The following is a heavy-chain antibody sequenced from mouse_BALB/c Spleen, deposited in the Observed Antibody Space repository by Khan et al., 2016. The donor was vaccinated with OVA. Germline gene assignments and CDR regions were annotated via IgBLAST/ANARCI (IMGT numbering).Heavy chain of an antibody. V-gene: IGHV2-6*02. J-gene: IGHJ4*01. CDR2: IWSDGFT. CDR1: GFSLTSYG. D-gene: IGHD1-1*01. CDR3: ARGIYYFGSRYMDY. Sequence: QVQLKESGPGLVAPSQSLSITCTVSGFSLTSYGVHWVRQPPGKGLEWLVVIWSDGFTTYNSTLKSRLSINTDNSKSQVFLKMNSLQTDDTAMYYCARGIYYFGSRYMDYWGQGTSVTVSS.